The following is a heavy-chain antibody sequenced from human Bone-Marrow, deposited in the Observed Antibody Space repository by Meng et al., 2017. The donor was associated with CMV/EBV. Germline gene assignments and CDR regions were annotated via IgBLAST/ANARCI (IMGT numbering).Heavy chain of an antibody. Sequence: ASVKVSCKASGYTFTGYYMHWVRQAPGQGLEWMGWINPNSGGTNYAQKFQGRVTMTRDTSISTAYMELSRLRSDDTAVYYCATSGYCSSTSCPTGVYGAFDSWGQGTMVTVSS. V-gene: IGHV1-2*02. CDR2: INPNSGGT. J-gene: IGHJ3*02. CDR1: GYTFTGYY. D-gene: IGHD2-2*01. CDR3: ATSGYCSSTSCPTGVYGAFDS.